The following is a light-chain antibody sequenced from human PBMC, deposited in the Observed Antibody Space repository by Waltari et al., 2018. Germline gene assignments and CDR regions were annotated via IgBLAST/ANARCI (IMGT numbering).Light chain of an antibody. CDR2: DAS. V-gene: IGKV3-11*01. Sequence: EIVLTQSPATLSLSPGERATLSCRASQSVSSYLAWYQQKPGQAPRLLIYDASNRATCIPARFSGGVSGTDFTLTISSLEPEDFAVYYCQQRSNWPRTFGQGTKVEIK. J-gene: IGKJ1*01. CDR3: QQRSNWPRT. CDR1: QSVSSY.